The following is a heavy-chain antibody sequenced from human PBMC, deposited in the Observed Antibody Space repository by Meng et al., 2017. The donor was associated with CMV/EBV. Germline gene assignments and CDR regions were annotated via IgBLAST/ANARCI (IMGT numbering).Heavy chain of an antibody. D-gene: IGHD6-6*01. J-gene: IGHJ6*02. CDR2: INPNSGGT. Sequence: ASVKVSCKASGYTFTGYYMHWVRQAPGQGLEWMGWINPNSGGTNYAQKFQGRVTMTRDTSISTAYMELSRLRSDDTAVYYCVSDNLYSSSPYYGMDVWGQGTTVTVSS. CDR1: GYTFTGYY. V-gene: IGHV1-2*02. CDR3: VSDNLYSSSPYYGMDV.